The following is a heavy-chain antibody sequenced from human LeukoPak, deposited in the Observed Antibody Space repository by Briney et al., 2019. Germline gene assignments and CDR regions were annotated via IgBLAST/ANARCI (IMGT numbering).Heavy chain of an antibody. CDR3: ARESDSVWGNDDF. J-gene: IGHJ4*02. Sequence: PGGSLRLSCAASGFTFNNYRMNWVRQAPGKGLEWVSFISSSGSTIYYADSVKGRFTISRDNTKNSLYLQMNSLRAEDTAVYYCARESDSVWGNDDFWGQGTLVTVSS. V-gene: IGHV3-48*04. D-gene: IGHD3-16*01. CDR2: ISSSGSTI. CDR1: GFTFNNYR.